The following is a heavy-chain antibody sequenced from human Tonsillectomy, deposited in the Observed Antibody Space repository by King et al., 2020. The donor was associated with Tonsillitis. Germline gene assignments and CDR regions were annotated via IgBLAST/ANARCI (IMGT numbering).Heavy chain of an antibody. V-gene: IGHV4-4*02. D-gene: IGHD1-26*01. J-gene: IGHJ4*02. Sequence: VQLQESGPRLVKPSGTLSLTCAVSGGSISSSNWWSWVRQPPGKGLEWIGEIYYSGSTNYNPSLKRRVTISVDKSKNQFSLKLSSVTAADTAVYYCARQGVDSGAGSFDYWGQGTLVTVSS. CDR1: GGSISSSNW. CDR3: ARQGVDSGAGSFDY. CDR2: IYYSGST.